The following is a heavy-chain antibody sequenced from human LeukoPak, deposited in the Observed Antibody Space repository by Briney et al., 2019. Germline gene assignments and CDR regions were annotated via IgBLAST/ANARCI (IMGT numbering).Heavy chain of an antibody. CDR1: GFTVSSNY. Sequence: RGSLRPSCAASGFTVSSNYMSWVRHAPGGGLEWGSVIYSGGSTYYADSVKGRFTISRDNSKNTLYLQMNTLRAEDTAVYYCARAGFGDIIAAHYWGQGTLVTVPS. J-gene: IGHJ4*02. CDR2: IYSGGST. V-gene: IGHV3-53*01. CDR3: ARAGFGDIIAAHY. D-gene: IGHD3-10*01.